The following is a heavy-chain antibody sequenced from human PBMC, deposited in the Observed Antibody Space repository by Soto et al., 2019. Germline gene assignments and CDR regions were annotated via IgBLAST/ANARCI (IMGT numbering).Heavy chain of an antibody. J-gene: IGHJ6*02. CDR1: GGTFSSYA. Sequence: GASVKVSCKASGGTFSSYAISWVRQAPGQGLEWMGGIIPIFGTANYAQKFQGRVTITADKSTSTAYMELSSLRSEDTAVYYCARDRAGYYYYGMDVWGQGTTVTVSS. CDR2: IIPIFGTA. CDR3: ARDRAGYYYYGMDV. V-gene: IGHV1-69*06.